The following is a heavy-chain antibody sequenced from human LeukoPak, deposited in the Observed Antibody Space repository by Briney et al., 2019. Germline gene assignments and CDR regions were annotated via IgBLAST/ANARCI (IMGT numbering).Heavy chain of an antibody. CDR2: IYHSGST. D-gene: IGHD2-2*01. CDR1: GGSISSGGYS. J-gene: IGHJ5*02. Sequence: SQTLSLTCAVSGGSISSGGYSWSWIRQPPGKGLEWIVYIYHSGSTYYNPSLKSRVAISVDRSKNQFSLKLSSVTAADTAVYYCARLGYCSSTSCSNNWFDPWDQGTLVTVSS. V-gene: IGHV4-30-2*01. CDR3: ARLGYCSSTSCSNNWFDP.